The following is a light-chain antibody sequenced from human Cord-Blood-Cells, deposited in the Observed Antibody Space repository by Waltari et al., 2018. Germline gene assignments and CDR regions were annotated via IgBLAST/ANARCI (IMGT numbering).Light chain of an antibody. CDR3: SSYTSSSTYV. J-gene: IGLJ1*01. CDR1: SSDVGGYNY. V-gene: IGLV2-14*01. Sequence: QSALTQPASVSGSPGQSITIPCTGTSSDVGGYNYVSGYQQHPGKAPTRMIYDVSNPPSGVSNRFSGSKSGNTASLTISGLQAEDEADYYCSSYTSSSTYVFGTGTKVTVL. CDR2: DVS.